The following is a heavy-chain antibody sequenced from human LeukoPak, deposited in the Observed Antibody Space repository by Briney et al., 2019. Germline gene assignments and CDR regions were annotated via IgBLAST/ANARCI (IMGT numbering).Heavy chain of an antibody. CDR2: IRSKAYGGTT. J-gene: IGHJ4*02. CDR3: TRDFRHYYDSSGYYPLAWD. V-gene: IGHV3-49*04. D-gene: IGHD3-22*01. Sequence: GGSLRLSCAASEFSVGSNYMTWVRQAPGKGLEWVGFIRSKAYGGTTEYAASVKGRFTISRDDSKSIAYLQMNSLKTEDTAVYYCTRDFRHYYDSSGYYPLAWDWGQGTLVTVSS. CDR1: EFSVGSNY.